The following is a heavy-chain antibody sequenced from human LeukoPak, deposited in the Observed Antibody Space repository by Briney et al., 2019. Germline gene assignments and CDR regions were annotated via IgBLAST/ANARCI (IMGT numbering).Heavy chain of an antibody. Sequence: PSETPSLTCTVSGGSISSYYWSWIRQPPGKGLEWIGYIYYSGSTNYNPSLKSRVTISVDTSKNQFSLKLSSVTAADTAVYYCARRIRRDDSSGYWAFDIWGQGTMVTVSS. D-gene: IGHD3-22*01. CDR2: IYYSGST. V-gene: IGHV4-59*08. CDR3: ARRIRRDDSSGYWAFDI. CDR1: GGSISSYY. J-gene: IGHJ3*02.